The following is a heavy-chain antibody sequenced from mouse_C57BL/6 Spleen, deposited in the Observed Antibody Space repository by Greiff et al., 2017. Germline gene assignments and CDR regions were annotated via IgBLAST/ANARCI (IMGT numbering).Heavy chain of an antibody. D-gene: IGHD2-1*01. CDR3: TTDGNYAFAY. V-gene: IGHV14-4*01. CDR2: IDPENGDT. CDR1: GFNIKDDY. J-gene: IGHJ3*01. Sequence: VQLQQSGAELVRPGASVKLSCTASGFNIKDDYMHWVKQRPEQGLEWIGWIDPENGDTEYASKFQGKATITADTSSNTAYLQLSSLTSEDTAVYYCTTDGNYAFAYWGQGTLVTVSA.